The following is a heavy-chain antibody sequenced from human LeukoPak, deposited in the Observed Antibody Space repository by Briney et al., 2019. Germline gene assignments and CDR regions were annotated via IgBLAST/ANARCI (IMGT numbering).Heavy chain of an antibody. CDR3: ARSGSSWYSHYFDY. CDR1: GFTFSSYW. CDR2: IYTSGST. D-gene: IGHD6-13*01. Sequence: GSLRLSCAASGFTFSSYWMSWIRQPAGKGLEWIGRIYTSGSTNYNPSLKSRVTMSVDTSKNQFSLKLSSVTAADTAVYYCARSGSSWYSHYFDYWGQGTLVTVSS. V-gene: IGHV4-4*07. J-gene: IGHJ4*02.